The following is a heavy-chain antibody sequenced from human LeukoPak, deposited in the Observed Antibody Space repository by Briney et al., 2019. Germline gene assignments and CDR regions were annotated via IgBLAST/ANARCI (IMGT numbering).Heavy chain of an antibody. V-gene: IGHV4-38-2*01. J-gene: IGHJ4*02. CDR1: DYSISSGYY. CDR2: IYHSGST. D-gene: IGHD2/OR15-2a*01. Sequence: SETLSLTCAVSDYSISSGYYWGWIRQPPGKGLAWIGSIYHSGSTYYNPSLKSRVTISVDTSKNQFSLKLSSVTATDTAVYYCARHTAILYYFDYWGQGTLVTVSS. CDR3: ARHTAILYYFDY.